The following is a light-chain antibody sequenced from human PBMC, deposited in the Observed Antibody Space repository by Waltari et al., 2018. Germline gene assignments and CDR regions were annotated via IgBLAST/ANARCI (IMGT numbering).Light chain of an antibody. CDR3: FSYTGTYTLH. Sequence: QSVLTPPRSVSGSPGQSVTISCTGTSSDIGGYNYVSWYQQHPGKAPKFIIYDVSQRPSGVPDRFSGSKSGNTASLTISGLQAEDEADYYCFSYTGTYTLHFGGGTRLTVL. J-gene: IGLJ2*01. V-gene: IGLV2-11*01. CDR2: DVS. CDR1: SSDIGGYNY.